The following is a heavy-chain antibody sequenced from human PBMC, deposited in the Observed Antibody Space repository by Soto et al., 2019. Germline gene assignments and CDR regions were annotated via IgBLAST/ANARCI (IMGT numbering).Heavy chain of an antibody. CDR1: GYTFISYS. D-gene: IGHD6-13*01. V-gene: IGHV1-18*04. Sequence: QVQLVQSGGEVKKPGASVNISCKATGYTFISYSITWVRQAPGQGLEWMGWISTYNGNTKYAQSLQGRVTLTRETFTETGFMEIKGLRSDDTAIYYCAREGAHSTGWYDYFDQWGQGTLVAVSS. CDR3: AREGAHSTGWYDYFDQ. J-gene: IGHJ4*02. CDR2: ISTYNGNT.